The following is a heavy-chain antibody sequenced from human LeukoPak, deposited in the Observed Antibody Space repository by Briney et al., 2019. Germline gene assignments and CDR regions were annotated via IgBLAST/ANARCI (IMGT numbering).Heavy chain of an antibody. CDR3: ASARDSSQNDY. Sequence: SETLSLTCAVYGGSFSDSYWYWICQPPGKGLEWIGEISHSGSTNYNPSLKSRVSISEDTSKNQFSLKLSSVTAADTAVYYCASARDSSQNDYWGQGTLVTVSS. V-gene: IGHV4-34*01. D-gene: IGHD6-13*01. J-gene: IGHJ4*02. CDR2: ISHSGST. CDR1: GGSFSDSY.